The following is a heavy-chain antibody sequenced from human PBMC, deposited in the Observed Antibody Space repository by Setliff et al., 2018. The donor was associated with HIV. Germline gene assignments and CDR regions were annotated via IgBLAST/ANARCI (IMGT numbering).Heavy chain of an antibody. CDR2: ISFDGDNK. V-gene: IGHV3-30*04. CDR3: AKLLYPELWPLDIDH. D-gene: IGHD2-21*01. Sequence: SLRLSCAASGFNFRTYAMHWVRQAPGKGLDWVSLISFDGDNKYYADSVKGRFTISRDISKSTLYLQMNSLRPEDTAVYYCAKLLYPELWPLDIDHWGQGTLVTVSS. J-gene: IGHJ4*02. CDR1: GFNFRTYA.